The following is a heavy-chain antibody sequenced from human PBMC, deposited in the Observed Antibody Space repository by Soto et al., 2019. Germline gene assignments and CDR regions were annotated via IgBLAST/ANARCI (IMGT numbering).Heavy chain of an antibody. CDR2: IIPISGTA. D-gene: IGHD2-2*01. J-gene: IGHJ6*02. Sequence: QVQLVQSGAEVKKPGSSVKVSCKASGGTFSRYAISWVRQAPGQGLEWMGGIIPISGTADYAQKFQGRVTINADESTRTAYMERSSLRSEATAVYYCARSQGSSTSLEIYYYYYYGMDVWGQGTTVTVSS. V-gene: IGHV1-69*01. CDR3: ARSQGSSTSLEIYYYYYYGMDV. CDR1: GGTFSRYA.